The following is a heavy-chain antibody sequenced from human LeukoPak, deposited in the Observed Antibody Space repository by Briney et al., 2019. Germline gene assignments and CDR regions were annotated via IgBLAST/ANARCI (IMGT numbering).Heavy chain of an antibody. V-gene: IGHV3-11*01. J-gene: IGHJ3*02. CDR2: ISSSGSTI. D-gene: IGHD2-15*01. CDR1: GFTCSDYY. CDR3: ASSLCSGGSCHPNLDAFDI. Sequence: GGSLRLSCAASGFTCSDYYMSWIRQAPGKGPEWVSYISSSGSTIYYADSVKGRFTISRDNAKNSLYLQMNSLRAEDTAVYYCASSLCSGGSCHPNLDAFDIWGQGTMVTVSS.